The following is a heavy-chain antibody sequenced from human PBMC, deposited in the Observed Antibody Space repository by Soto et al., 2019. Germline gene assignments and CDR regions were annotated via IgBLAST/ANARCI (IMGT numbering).Heavy chain of an antibody. CDR1: GFTFSSYG. V-gene: IGHV3-33*01. CDR2: IWYDGSNK. D-gene: IGHD3-22*01. CDR3: ARDNYYDSSGSPGHFDY. Sequence: QAGGSLRLSCAASGFTFSSYGMHWVRQAPGKGLEWVAVIWYDGSNKYYADSVKGRFTISRDNSKNTLYLQMNSLRAEDTAVYFCARDNYYDSSGSPGHFDYWGQGTLVTVSS. J-gene: IGHJ4*02.